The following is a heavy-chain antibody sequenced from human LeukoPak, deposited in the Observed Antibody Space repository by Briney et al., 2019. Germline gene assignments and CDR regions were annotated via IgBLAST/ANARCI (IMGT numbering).Heavy chain of an antibody. CDR1: GYTFTNYG. Sequence: GASVKVSCKASGYTFTNYGISWVRQAPGQGLEWMGWISAYNGNTNYAQKLQGRVTMTTDTSTSTAYMELRSLRSDDTAVYYCARAREDYYDSSGYDYWGQGTLVTVSS. V-gene: IGHV1-18*01. CDR2: ISAYNGNT. J-gene: IGHJ4*02. D-gene: IGHD3-22*01. CDR3: ARAREDYYDSSGYDY.